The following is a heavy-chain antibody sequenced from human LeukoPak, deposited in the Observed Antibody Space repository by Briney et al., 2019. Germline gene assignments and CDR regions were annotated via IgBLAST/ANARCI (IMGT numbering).Heavy chain of an antibody. Sequence: GGSLRLSCTASGFTFGDYAMSWVRQAPGRGLEWVGFIRSKAYGGTTEYAASVKGRFTISRDDSKSIAYLQMNSLKTEDTAVYYCSRFGGGEDYYYYGMDVWGQGTTVTVSS. CDR1: GFTFGDYA. J-gene: IGHJ6*02. CDR2: IRSKAYGGTT. V-gene: IGHV3-49*04. D-gene: IGHD3-16*01. CDR3: SRFGGGEDYYYYGMDV.